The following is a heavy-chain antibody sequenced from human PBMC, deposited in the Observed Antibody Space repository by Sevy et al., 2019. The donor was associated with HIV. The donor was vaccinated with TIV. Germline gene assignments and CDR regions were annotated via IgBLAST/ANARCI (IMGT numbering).Heavy chain of an antibody. V-gene: IGHV3-73*01. J-gene: IGHJ3*02. Sequence: GGSLRLSCAASGFTFSGSALHWVRQASGKGLEWVGRIKKIGDSYGTAFAAWLEGRFTISRDDLKNTVHLQMNSLKIEDTAVYYCTRLIYPDDAFDIWGQGTMVTVSS. CDR2: IKKIGDSYGT. CDR1: GFTFSGSA. CDR3: TRLIYPDDAFDI.